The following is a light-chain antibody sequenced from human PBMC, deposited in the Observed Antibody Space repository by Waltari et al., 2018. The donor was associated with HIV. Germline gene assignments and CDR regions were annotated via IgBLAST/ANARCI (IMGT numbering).Light chain of an antibody. CDR3: QQYYSTPRT. Sequence: DIVMTQSSDSLAVSLGARATINCKSSQSVLYSSNNKNYLAWYQQKPGQPPKLLIYWASTRESGVPDRFSGSGSGTDFTLTISSLQAEDVAVYYCQQYYSTPRTFGQGTKVEIK. J-gene: IGKJ1*01. V-gene: IGKV4-1*01. CDR2: WAS. CDR1: QSVLYSSNNKNY.